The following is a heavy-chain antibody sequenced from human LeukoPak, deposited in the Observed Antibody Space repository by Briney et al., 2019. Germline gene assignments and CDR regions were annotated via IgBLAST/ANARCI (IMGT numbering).Heavy chain of an antibody. Sequence: GASVKVSCKASGYTFTSYAMHWVRQAPGQRLEWMGWMNAGNGNTKYSQKFQGRVTITRDTSASTAYMELSSLRSEDTAVYYCARSDDSSGYYYYYGMDVWGQGTTVTVSS. J-gene: IGHJ6*02. D-gene: IGHD3-22*01. CDR3: ARSDDSSGYYYYYGMDV. CDR1: GYTFTSYA. CDR2: MNAGNGNT. V-gene: IGHV1-3*01.